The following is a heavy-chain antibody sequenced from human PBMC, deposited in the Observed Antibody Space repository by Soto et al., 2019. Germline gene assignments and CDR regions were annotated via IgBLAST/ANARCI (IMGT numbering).Heavy chain of an antibody. J-gene: IGHJ5*02. CDR2: IYHSGST. Sequence: PSETLSLTCAVSGGSIISGGYSWSWIRQPPGKGLEWIAYIYHSGSTYYNPSPKSRVTISVDRSKNQFSLKLSSMTAADTAVYYCARDPYPWGQGTLVTVSS. CDR1: GGSIISGGYS. CDR3: ARDPYP. V-gene: IGHV4-30-2*01.